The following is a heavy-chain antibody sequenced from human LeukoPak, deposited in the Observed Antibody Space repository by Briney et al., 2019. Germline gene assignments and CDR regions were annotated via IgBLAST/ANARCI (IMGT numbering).Heavy chain of an antibody. D-gene: IGHD1-26*01. Sequence: ASVKVSCKAFGYNFTGYYIHWWRQAPGQRLEWMGWINPNSGGTNYAQKFQGRVTMTRDTSISTAYMELSRLRSDDTAVYYCARDRRRELPLCWFDPWGQGTLVTVSS. CDR1: GYNFTGYY. CDR2: INPNSGGT. CDR3: ARDRRRELPLCWFDP. V-gene: IGHV1-2*02. J-gene: IGHJ5*02.